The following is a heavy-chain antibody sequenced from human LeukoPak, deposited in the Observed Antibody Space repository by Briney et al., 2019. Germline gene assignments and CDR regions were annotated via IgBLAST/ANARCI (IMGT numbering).Heavy chain of an antibody. CDR2: IQYSGSS. Sequence: SETLSLTCTVSGGSISSPYWSWIRQPPGKGLELIGYIQYSGSSNYNPSLRSRATISLDMPKNQFSLKVTSVTAADTALYFGARGTYSFSFDVWGRGTLVTVSS. V-gene: IGHV4-59*11. CDR3: ARGTYSFSFDV. J-gene: IGHJ3*01. D-gene: IGHD2-21*01. CDR1: GGSISSPY.